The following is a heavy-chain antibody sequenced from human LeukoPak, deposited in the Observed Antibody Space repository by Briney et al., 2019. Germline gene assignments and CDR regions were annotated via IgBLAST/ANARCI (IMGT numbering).Heavy chain of an antibody. Sequence: ASVKVSCKASGYTFTGYYMHWVRQAPGQGLEWMGWINPNSGGTNYAQKFQGWVTMTRDTSISTAYMELSRLRSDDTAVYYCATSTVTTQGYYYGMDVWGQRTTVTVSS. CDR2: INPNSGGT. V-gene: IGHV1-2*04. CDR3: ATSTVTTQGYYYGMDV. CDR1: GYTFTGYY. D-gene: IGHD4-17*01. J-gene: IGHJ6*02.